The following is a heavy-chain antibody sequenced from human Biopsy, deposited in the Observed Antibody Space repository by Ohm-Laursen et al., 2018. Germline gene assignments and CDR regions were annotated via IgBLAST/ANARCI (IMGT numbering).Heavy chain of an antibody. CDR3: ARDRMVTIITLVRADTFDI. D-gene: IGHD3-10*01. Sequence: GASVKVSCKASGYTFTDYSLHWVRQAPGQGLEWMGWVNPNSGATNYAQKFQGRVTMTSDTSISTAYIELRRLISDDTAVYFCARDRMVTIITLVRADTFDIWGQGTLVSSSS. J-gene: IGHJ3*02. CDR2: VNPNSGAT. V-gene: IGHV1-2*02. CDR1: GYTFTDYS.